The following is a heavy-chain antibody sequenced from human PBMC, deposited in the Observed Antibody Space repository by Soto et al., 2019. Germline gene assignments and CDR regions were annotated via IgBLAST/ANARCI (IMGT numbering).Heavy chain of an antibody. CDR3: ARRGPGTYFDY. J-gene: IGHJ4*02. CDR1: GGSINNYY. V-gene: IGHV4-59*08. Sequence: SETLSLTCTVSGGSINNYYWSWIRQPPGKGLEWIGYIYYSGSTNYNPSLKSRVIISVDTSKNQFSLKLSSVTAADTAIYYCARRGPGTYFDYWGQGTLVTVSS. CDR2: IYYSGST. D-gene: IGHD6-13*01.